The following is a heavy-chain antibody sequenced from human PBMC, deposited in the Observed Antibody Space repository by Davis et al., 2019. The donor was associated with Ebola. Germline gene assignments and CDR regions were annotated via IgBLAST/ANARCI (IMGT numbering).Heavy chain of an antibody. Sequence: GESLKISCAASGFTFSSYDMHWVRQGTGKGLEWVSAIGTAGDTYYPGSVKGRFTISREKAKNSLYLQMNSLRAEDAAVYNGERVRFGDTAVDKGGKETLVTV. D-gene: IGHD5-18*01. CDR3: ERVRFGDTAVDK. J-gene: IGHJ4*02. CDR1: GFTFSSYD. V-gene: IGHV3-13*01. CDR2: IGTAGDT.